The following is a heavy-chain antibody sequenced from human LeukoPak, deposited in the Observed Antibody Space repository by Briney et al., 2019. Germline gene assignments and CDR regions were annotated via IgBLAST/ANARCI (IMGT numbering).Heavy chain of an antibody. CDR2: IYTSGST. Sequence: SETLSLTCTVSGGSISSGSYYWGWSRQPAGKGPEWIGRIYTSGSTNYNPSLKSRVTISVDTSKNQFSLKLSSVTAADTAVYYCATDYGGNSAIRFWGQGTLVTVSS. CDR1: GGSISSGSYY. V-gene: IGHV4-61*02. CDR3: ATDYGGNSAIRF. D-gene: IGHD4-23*01. J-gene: IGHJ4*02.